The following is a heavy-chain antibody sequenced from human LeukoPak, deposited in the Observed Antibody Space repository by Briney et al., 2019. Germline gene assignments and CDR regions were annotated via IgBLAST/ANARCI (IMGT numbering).Heavy chain of an antibody. CDR2: INPNSGGT. D-gene: IGHD3-16*02. V-gene: IGHV1-2*02. J-gene: IGHJ4*02. Sequence: ASVTVSCKASGYTFTGYYMHWVRQAPGQGLEWMGWINPNSGGTNYAQKFQGRVTMTRNTSISTAYMELSSLRSEDTAVYYCARGAGLGELSLYPPEADDYWGQGTLVTVSS. CDR3: ARGAGLGELSLYPPEADDY. CDR1: GYTFTGYY.